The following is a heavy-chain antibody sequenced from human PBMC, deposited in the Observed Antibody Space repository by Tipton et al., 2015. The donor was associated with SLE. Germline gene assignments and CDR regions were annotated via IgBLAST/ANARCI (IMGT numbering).Heavy chain of an antibody. CDR2: IHSRGST. D-gene: IGHD3-9*01. CDR3: VSSGYPLGSFDV. Sequence: TLSLTCTVSGVSVSSGGYYWNWIRQHPGKGLEWIVCIHSRGSTYYTPSLKSRLTMSVDTSNNQFSLQLSSVTAADTALYYCVSSGYPLGSFDVWGQGTMVTVS. V-gene: IGHV4-31*03. J-gene: IGHJ3*01. CDR1: GVSVSSGGYY.